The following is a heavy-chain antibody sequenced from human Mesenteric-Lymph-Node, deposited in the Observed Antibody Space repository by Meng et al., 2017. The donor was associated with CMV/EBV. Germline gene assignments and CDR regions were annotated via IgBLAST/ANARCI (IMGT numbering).Heavy chain of an antibody. D-gene: IGHD2-2*01. CDR2: IYYSGST. Sequence: SETLSLTCTVSGGSISSYYWSWIRQPPGKGLEWIGYIYYSGSTNYNPSLKSRVTISVDTSKNQFSLNLSSVTAADTAVYYCARGPGVVPVAIHWFDPWGQGTLVTVSS. V-gene: IGHV4-59*01. CDR1: GGSISSYY. J-gene: IGHJ5*02. CDR3: ARGPGVVPVAIHWFDP.